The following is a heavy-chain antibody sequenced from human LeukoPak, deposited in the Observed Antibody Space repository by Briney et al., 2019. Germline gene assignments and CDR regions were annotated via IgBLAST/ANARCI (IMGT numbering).Heavy chain of an antibody. D-gene: IGHD1-26*01. V-gene: IGHV3-48*03. CDR3: ARGTTISGSQSPYDAFDI. CDR1: GSTFSSYE. Sequence: GGALRLSCAASGSTFSSYEMNWVRQAPGKELEWVSYISSSGSTIYYANPVKGRFTVSRDNAKNSLYLQMNSLGAEDTAGYYCARGTTISGSQSPYDAFDIWGQGTMVTVSS. J-gene: IGHJ3*02. CDR2: ISSSGSTI.